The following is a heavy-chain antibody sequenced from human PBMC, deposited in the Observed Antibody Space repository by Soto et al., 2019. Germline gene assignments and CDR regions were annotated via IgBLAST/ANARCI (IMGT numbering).Heavy chain of an antibody. Sequence: ASVKVSCKASGYTFTSYDINWVRQAPGQGLEWMGWMNPNSGDTGYAQKFQGRVTMTRDTSINTVYMDLSSLRSEDTAVYFCARAQKHLVHNWFEPWGQGTLVTVSS. CDR1: GYTFTSYD. J-gene: IGHJ5*02. D-gene: IGHD2-2*01. CDR3: ARAQKHLVHNWFEP. CDR2: MNPNSGDT. V-gene: IGHV1-8*01.